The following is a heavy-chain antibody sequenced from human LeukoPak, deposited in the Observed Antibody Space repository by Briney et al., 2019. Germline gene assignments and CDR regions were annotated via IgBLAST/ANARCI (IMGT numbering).Heavy chain of an antibody. CDR3: AIVVSPCSGGSCYPGDYYYYMDV. V-gene: IGHV4-4*07. CDR1: GGSISSYY. CDR2: IYTSGST. Sequence: PSETLSLTCTVSGGSISSYYWSWIRQPAGKGLEWIGRIYTSGSTNYNPSLKSRVTMSVDTSKNQFSLKLSSVTAADTAVYYCAIVVSPCSGGSCYPGDYYYYMDVWGKGTTVTVSS. D-gene: IGHD2-15*01. J-gene: IGHJ6*03.